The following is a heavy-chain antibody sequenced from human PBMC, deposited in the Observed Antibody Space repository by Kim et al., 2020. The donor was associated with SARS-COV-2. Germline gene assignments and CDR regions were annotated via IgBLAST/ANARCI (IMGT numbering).Heavy chain of an antibody. CDR2: IRSKANSYAT. D-gene: IGHD3-22*01. V-gene: IGHV3-73*01. CDR1: GFTFSGSA. J-gene: IGHJ4*02. Sequence: GGSLRLSCAASGFTFSGSAMHWVRQASGKGLEWVGRIRSKANSYATAYAASVKGRFTISRDDSKNTAYLQMNSLKTEDTAVYYCTRPYYYDSSGYGSWGQGTLVTVSS. CDR3: TRPYYYDSSGYGS.